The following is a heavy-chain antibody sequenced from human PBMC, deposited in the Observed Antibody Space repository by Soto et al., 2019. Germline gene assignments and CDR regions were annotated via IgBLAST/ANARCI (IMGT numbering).Heavy chain of an antibody. CDR3: ARDSGFGVGATRPIDY. CDR2: IWYDGSNK. D-gene: IGHD1-26*01. CDR1: GFTFSSYG. Sequence: GGSLRLSCAASGFTFSSYGMHWVRQAPGKGLEWVAVIWYDGSNKYYADSVKGRFTISRDNSKNTLYLQMNSLRAEDTAVYYCARDSGFGVGATRPIDYWGQGTLVTVSS. J-gene: IGHJ4*02. V-gene: IGHV3-33*01.